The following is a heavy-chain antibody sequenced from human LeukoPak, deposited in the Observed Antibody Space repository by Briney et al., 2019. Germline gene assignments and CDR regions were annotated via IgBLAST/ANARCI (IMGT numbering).Heavy chain of an antibody. J-gene: IGHJ4*02. CDR2: ISSSGSTI. Sequence: PGGSQRLSCAASGFTFSSYEMNWIRQAPGKGLEWVSYISSSGSTIYYADSVKGRFTISRDNAKNSLYLQMNSLRAEDTAVYYCARETLAEGDYWGQGTLVTVSS. V-gene: IGHV3-48*03. CDR3: ARETLAEGDY. D-gene: IGHD6-13*01. CDR1: GFTFSSYE.